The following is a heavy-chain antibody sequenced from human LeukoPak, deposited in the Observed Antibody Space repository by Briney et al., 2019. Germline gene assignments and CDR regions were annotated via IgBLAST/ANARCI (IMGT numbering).Heavy chain of an antibody. Sequence: GGSLRLSCAASGFTFSSYDMRWVRQAPGKGLEWVSGISGSGGSTYYADSVKGRFTISRDNSKNTLYLQMNSLRAEDMAVYYCAKLGDSSGHLAWLDYWGQGTLVTVSS. CDR3: AKLGDSSGHLAWLDY. V-gene: IGHV3-23*01. D-gene: IGHD3-22*01. J-gene: IGHJ4*02. CDR1: GFTFSSYD. CDR2: ISGSGGST.